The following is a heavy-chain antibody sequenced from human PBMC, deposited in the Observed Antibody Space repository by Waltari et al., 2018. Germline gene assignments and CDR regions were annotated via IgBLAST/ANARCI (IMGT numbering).Heavy chain of an antibody. CDR1: GGSISSYS. D-gene: IGHD6-13*01. Sequence: QVQLQESGPGLVKPSETLSLTCPVSGGSISSYSWHWIRQPPGKGLEWIGYIYYSGSTNYNPSLKSRVTISVDTSKNQFSLKLSSVTAADTAVYYCARGYSSSWYYFDYWGQGTLVTVSS. J-gene: IGHJ4*02. V-gene: IGHV4-59*01. CDR2: IYYSGST. CDR3: ARGYSSSWYYFDY.